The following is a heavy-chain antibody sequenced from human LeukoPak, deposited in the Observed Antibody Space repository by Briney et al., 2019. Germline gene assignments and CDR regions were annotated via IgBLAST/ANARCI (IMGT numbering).Heavy chain of an antibody. CDR1: GGSISSSSYY. V-gene: IGHV4-39*07. D-gene: IGHD3-10*01. CDR3: ARGRKKFGVTPLDY. J-gene: IGHJ4*02. Sequence: MPSETLSLTCTVSGGSISSSSYYWSWIRQPRGKGLEWIGEINHSGSTNYNPSLKSRVTISVDTSKNQFSLKLSSVTAADTAVYYCARGRKKFGVTPLDYWGQGTLVTVSS. CDR2: INHSGST.